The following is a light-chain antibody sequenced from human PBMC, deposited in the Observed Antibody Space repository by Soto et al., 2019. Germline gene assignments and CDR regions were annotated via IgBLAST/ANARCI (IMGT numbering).Light chain of an antibody. J-gene: IGLJ2*01. V-gene: IGLV1-44*01. CDR1: SSNIGRNT. CDR2: SNN. CDR3: AGWDDSLNGPV. Sequence: QSVLTQPPSASGTPGQRVTISCSGSSSNIGRNTVNWYQQLPGTAPKLLIYSNNQRPSGVPDRFSGSESGTSGSLAISGLQSEDEADYYCAGWDDSLNGPVFGGGTKVTVL.